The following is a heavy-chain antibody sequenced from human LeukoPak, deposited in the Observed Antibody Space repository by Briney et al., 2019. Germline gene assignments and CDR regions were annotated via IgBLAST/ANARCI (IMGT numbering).Heavy chain of an antibody. V-gene: IGHV4-59*01. CDR3: ARRAPFNSATEYFDY. CDR2: IYYSGST. CDR1: GGSISSYY. Sequence: PSETLSLTCTVSGGSISSYYWSWIRQSPGMGLEWIGYIYYSGSTNYNPTLKSRVTISVDTSKNQFSLNLSSVTAADTAVYYCARRAPFNSATEYFDYWGQGTLVTVSS. D-gene: IGHD2/OR15-2a*01. J-gene: IGHJ4*02.